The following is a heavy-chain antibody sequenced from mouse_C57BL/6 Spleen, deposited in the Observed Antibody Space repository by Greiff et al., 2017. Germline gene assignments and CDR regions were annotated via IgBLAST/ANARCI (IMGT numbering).Heavy chain of an antibody. CDR2: IHPNSGST. Sequence: VQLQQPGAALVQPGASVKLSCKASGYTFPSYWMHWVKQRPGPGLEWLGMIHPNSGSTNYNEKFKSKATLTVDKSSSTAYMQLISLTSEDSAVYYCVRINYGSSRFWYFDVWGTGTTVTVSS. CDR3: VRINYGSSRFWYFDV. J-gene: IGHJ1*03. V-gene: IGHV1-64*01. D-gene: IGHD1-1*01. CDR1: GYTFPSYW.